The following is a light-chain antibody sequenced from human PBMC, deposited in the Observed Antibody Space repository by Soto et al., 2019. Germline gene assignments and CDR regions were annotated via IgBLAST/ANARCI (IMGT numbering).Light chain of an antibody. CDR3: QQRSDWPT. CDR1: QSVNIY. V-gene: IGKV3-11*01. CDR2: NAS. Sequence: EIVLTQSPATLSLSPGERATLSCRASQSVNIYLAWYQQKPGQPPRLLIYNASNRATDIPARFSGSGSGTDFTLTISSLEPDDFAVYYCQQRSDWPTFGQGTKVEIK. J-gene: IGKJ2*01.